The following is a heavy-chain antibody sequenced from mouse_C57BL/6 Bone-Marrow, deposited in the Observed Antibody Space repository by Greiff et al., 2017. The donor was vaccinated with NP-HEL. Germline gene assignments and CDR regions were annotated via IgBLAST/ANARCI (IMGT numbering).Heavy chain of an antibody. CDR2: IDTANGNT. CDR3: ARSAGTGDY. J-gene: IGHJ2*01. CDR1: GFNIKNTH. Sequence: VQLQQSVAELVRPGASVKLSCTASGFNIKNTHMLWVKQRPEQGLEWIGRIDTANGNTKYAPKFQGIATITADTASNSAYLQLSSLTSEDTAIYYCARSAGTGDYWCQGTTLTVSS. V-gene: IGHV14-3*01. D-gene: IGHD3-3*01.